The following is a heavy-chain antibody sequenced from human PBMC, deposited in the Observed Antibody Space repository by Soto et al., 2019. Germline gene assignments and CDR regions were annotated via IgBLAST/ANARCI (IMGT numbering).Heavy chain of an antibody. CDR2: IYYSGST. CDR3: AREEMATIDS. Sequence: XETLSLTCTVSGCSVSSGSYYWSWIRQPPGKGLEWIGYIYYSGSTNYNPSLKSRVTISVDTSKNQFSLKLSSVTAADTAVYYCAREEMATIDSWGQGTLVTVSS. CDR1: GCSVSSGSYY. V-gene: IGHV4-61*01. J-gene: IGHJ4*02. D-gene: IGHD5-12*01.